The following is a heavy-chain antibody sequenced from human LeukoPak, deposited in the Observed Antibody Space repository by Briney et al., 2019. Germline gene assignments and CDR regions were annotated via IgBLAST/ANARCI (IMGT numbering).Heavy chain of an antibody. V-gene: IGHV3-66*01. CDR2: SYSGGST. D-gene: IGHD6-13*01. CDR3: ARDYSSSWYYRDY. Sequence: GGSLRLSCAASGFTVSSNYMSWVRQAPGKGLEWVSVSYSGGSTSYADCVKGRFTISRDNSKNTLYLQMNSLRAEDTAVYYCARDYSSSWYYRDYWGQGTLVTVSS. J-gene: IGHJ4*02. CDR1: GFTVSSNY.